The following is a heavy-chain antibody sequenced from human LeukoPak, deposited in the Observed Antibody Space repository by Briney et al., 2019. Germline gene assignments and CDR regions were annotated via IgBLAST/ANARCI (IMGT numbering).Heavy chain of an antibody. CDR1: GGTFSSYA. V-gene: IGHV1-69*01. J-gene: IGHJ3*02. CDR3: ARFGSSTSCYRPACAFDI. D-gene: IGHD2-2*01. CDR2: IIPIFGTA. Sequence: SVKVSCKASGGTFSSYAISWVRQAPGQGLEWMGGIIPIFGTANYAQKFQGRVTITADESTSTAYMELSSLRSEDTAVYYCARFGSSTSCYRPACAFDIWGQGTMVTVS.